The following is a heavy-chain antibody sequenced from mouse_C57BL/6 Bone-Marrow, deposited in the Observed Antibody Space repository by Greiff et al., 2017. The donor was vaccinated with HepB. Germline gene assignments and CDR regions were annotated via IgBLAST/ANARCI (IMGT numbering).Heavy chain of an antibody. Sequence: QVQLQQSGAELVKPGASVKLSCKASGYTFTEYTIHWVKQRSGQGLEWIGWFYPGSGSIKYNEKSKDKATLTADKSSSTVYMELSRLTSDDSAVYFCARHEDKGSSSLYWYFDVWGTGTTVTVSS. D-gene: IGHD1-1*01. CDR3: ARHEDKGSSSLYWYFDV. CDR1: GYTFTEYT. V-gene: IGHV1-62-2*01. J-gene: IGHJ1*03. CDR2: FYPGSGSI.